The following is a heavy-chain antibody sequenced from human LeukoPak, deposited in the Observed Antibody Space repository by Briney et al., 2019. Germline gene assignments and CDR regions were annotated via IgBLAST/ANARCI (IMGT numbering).Heavy chain of an antibody. CDR2: INPNSGNI. Sequence: GASVKVSCKASGYTFTGYYMHWVRQAPGQGLEWMGWINPNSGNINYAQKFEGRVTMTRDTSISTAYMELSRLRFDDTAVYYCARRWYFFDYWGQGTLVTVSS. J-gene: IGHJ4*02. CDR1: GYTFTGYY. CDR3: ARRWYFFDY. D-gene: IGHD6-13*01. V-gene: IGHV1-2*02.